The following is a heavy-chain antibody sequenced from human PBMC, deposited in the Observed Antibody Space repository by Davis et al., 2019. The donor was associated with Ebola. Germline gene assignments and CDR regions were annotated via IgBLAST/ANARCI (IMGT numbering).Heavy chain of an antibody. Sequence: AASVKVSCKASGGTFSSYAISWVRQAPGQGLEWMGGIIPIFGTANYAQKFQGRVTITADESTSTAYMELSSLRSEDTAVYYCAREGCSGGSCYSLGYYYYGMDVWGQGTTVTVSS. CDR1: GGTFSSYA. J-gene: IGHJ6*02. D-gene: IGHD2-15*01. CDR2: IIPIFGTA. CDR3: AREGCSGGSCYSLGYYYYGMDV. V-gene: IGHV1-69*13.